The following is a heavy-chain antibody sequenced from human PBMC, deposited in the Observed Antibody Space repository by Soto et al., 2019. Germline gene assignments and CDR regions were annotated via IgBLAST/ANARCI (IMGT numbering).Heavy chain of an antibody. V-gene: IGHV1-69*08. Sequence: QVQLVQSGAEVKKPGSSVKVSCKASGGTFSSYTISWVRQAPGQGLEWMGRIIPILGIANYAQKFQGSVTIPADKSPSTAYMELSSLRSEDTAVYYCARDSPPFGVVITNWFDPWGQGTLVTVSS. CDR3: ARDSPPFGVVITNWFDP. D-gene: IGHD3-3*01. CDR2: IIPILGIA. CDR1: GGTFSSYT. J-gene: IGHJ5*02.